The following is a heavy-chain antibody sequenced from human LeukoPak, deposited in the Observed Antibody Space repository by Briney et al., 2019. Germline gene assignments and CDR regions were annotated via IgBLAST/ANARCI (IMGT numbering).Heavy chain of an antibody. D-gene: IGHD3-10*01. V-gene: IGHV1-2*02. Sequence: ASVKVSCKASGYTFTGYYIHWVRQAPGQGLEWMGCIKPNSGGTNYAQKLQGRVTMTTDTSTSTAYMELRSLRSDDTAVYYCARDYRDVLLWFGELSKWGQGTLVTVSS. J-gene: IGHJ4*02. CDR3: ARDYRDVLLWFGELSK. CDR1: GYTFTGYY. CDR2: IKPNSGGT.